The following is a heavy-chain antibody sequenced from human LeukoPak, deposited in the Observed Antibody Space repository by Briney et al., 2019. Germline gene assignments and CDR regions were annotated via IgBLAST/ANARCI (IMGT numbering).Heavy chain of an antibody. V-gene: IGHV3-21*01. J-gene: IGHJ4*02. Sequence: GGSLRLSCTASGFTFSDCDMNWFRQAPGKGLEWVSSISYRTSHIYYADSVKGRFTTSRDNAKNSLYLQMDSLRAEDTAVYFCGRAFPPLRTAAAGDYWGQGTLVTVSS. D-gene: IGHD6-13*01. CDR1: GFTFSDCD. CDR3: GRAFPPLRTAAAGDY. CDR2: ISYRTSHI.